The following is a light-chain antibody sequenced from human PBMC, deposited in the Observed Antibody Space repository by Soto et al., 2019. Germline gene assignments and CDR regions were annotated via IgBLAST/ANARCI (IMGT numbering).Light chain of an antibody. V-gene: IGLV1-51*01. CDR1: SSKIGDNY. CDR3: GTWDSSLSAGV. J-gene: IGLJ3*02. CDR2: DNN. Sequence: QSVLTQPPSVSAAPGQTVTISCSGSSSKIGDNYVSWYQQLPGTAPKLLIYDNNKRPSGIPDRFSCSKSGTSATLGITGLQTGDEDDYYCGTWDSSLSAGVFGGGTKLTVL.